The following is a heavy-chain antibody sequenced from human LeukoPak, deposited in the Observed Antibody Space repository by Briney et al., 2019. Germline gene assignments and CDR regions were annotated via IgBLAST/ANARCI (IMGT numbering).Heavy chain of an antibody. CDR3: AREVRCSTTRCYGLFDY. D-gene: IGHD2-2*01. V-gene: IGHV4-4*07. J-gene: IGHJ4*02. CDR2: IYSSGSA. Sequence: PSETVSLTCSVSGGSISSYYWTWIRRPAGKGLEWIGHIYSSGSANYSPSLKSRVTMSVDTSKNQFSLKLSSVTAADTAVYYCAREVRCSTTRCYGLFDYWGQGTLVTVSS. CDR1: GGSISSYY.